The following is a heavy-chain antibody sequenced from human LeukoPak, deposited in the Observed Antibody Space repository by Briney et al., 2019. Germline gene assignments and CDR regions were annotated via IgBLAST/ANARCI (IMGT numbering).Heavy chain of an antibody. J-gene: IGHJ3*02. Sequence: KTSETLSLTCAVYGGSFSGYYWSWSRQPPGKGLEWLGEINHSGSTNYNPSLKSRVTISVDTSKNQFSLKLSSVTAADTAVYYCARAGRGRYFDWSNDAFDIWGQGTMVTVSS. D-gene: IGHD3-9*01. CDR2: INHSGST. V-gene: IGHV4-34*01. CDR3: ARAGRGRYFDWSNDAFDI. CDR1: GGSFSGYY.